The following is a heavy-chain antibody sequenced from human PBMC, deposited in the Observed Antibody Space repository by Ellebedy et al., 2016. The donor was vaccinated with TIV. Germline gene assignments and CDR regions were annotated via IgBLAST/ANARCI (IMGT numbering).Heavy chain of an antibody. V-gene: IGHV3-74*01. D-gene: IGHD3-10*01. J-gene: IGHJ3*02. CDR1: GFTFRNYG. CDR2: IHSDGSIT. Sequence: PGGSLRLSCEASGFTFRNYGMHWVRQAPGKGLVWVSRIHSDGSITWYAEFVRGRFTVSRDNGKNTLSLEMNSLRAEDTAVYYCVREGLGGSFDIWGLGTMVTVSS. CDR3: VREGLGGSFDI.